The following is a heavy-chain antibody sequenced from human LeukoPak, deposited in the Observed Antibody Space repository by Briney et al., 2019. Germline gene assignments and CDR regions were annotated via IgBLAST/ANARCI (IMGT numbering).Heavy chain of an antibody. V-gene: IGHV3-23*01. Sequence: GGSLRLSCAASGFTFSNFGMSWVRQAPGKGLEWVSVISASGGSTYYADSVQGRFTISRDNAKKSLYLQMNSLRAEDTAVYYCARGPSGGNNLWMDYWGQGTLVTVSS. CDR2: ISASGGST. CDR3: ARGPSGGNNLWMDY. CDR1: GFTFSNFG. D-gene: IGHD1-20*01. J-gene: IGHJ4*02.